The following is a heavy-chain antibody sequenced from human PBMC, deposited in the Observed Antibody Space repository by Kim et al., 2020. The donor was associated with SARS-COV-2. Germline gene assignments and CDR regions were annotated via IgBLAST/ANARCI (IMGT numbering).Heavy chain of an antibody. V-gene: IGHV4-38-2*02. J-gene: IGHJ6*02. CDR2: IYHSGST. CDR3: ARGDSLYYYYGMDV. D-gene: IGHD2-21*02. Sequence: SETLSLTCTVSGYSISSGYYWGWIRQPPGKGLEWIGSIYHSGSTYYNPSLKSRVTISVDTSKNQFSLKLRSVTAADTAVYYCARGDSLYYYYGMDVWA. CDR1: GYSISSGYY.